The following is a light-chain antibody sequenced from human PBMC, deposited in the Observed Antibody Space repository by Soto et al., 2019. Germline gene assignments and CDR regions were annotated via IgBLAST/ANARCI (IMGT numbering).Light chain of an antibody. CDR2: MVS. CDR3: SLYTSENTYV. J-gene: IGLJ1*01. V-gene: IGLV2-14*01. CDR1: SSDVGNYNY. Sequence: HSALTQRASVSGSPGESMTISCTGTSSDVGNYNYVSGYQQYPGRVPKLLIYMVSNRPSGVPDRFSGSKSGNTASLTISGLQAADEADYYCSLYTSENTYVFGTGTKVTVL.